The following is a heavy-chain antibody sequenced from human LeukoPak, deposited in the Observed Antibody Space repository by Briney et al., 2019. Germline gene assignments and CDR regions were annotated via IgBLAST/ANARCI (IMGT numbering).Heavy chain of an antibody. CDR3: ARLLPRLQYTVPYHYMDV. Sequence: PSETLSLTCAVSGGSFSGYYWSWIRQPPGKGLEWIGEINQSGSTNYNPSLKSRVTISVDTSKNEFSLKVNSVSAADMAVYYCARLLPRLQYTVPYHYMDVWGKGTTVIISS. D-gene: IGHD6-6*01. CDR1: GGSFSGYY. V-gene: IGHV4-34*01. J-gene: IGHJ6*03. CDR2: INQSGST.